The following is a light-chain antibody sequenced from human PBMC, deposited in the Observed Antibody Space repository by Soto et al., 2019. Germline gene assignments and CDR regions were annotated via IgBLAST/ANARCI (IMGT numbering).Light chain of an antibody. J-gene: IGKJ1*01. CDR2: GAS. V-gene: IGKV3-20*01. CDR3: QQYVSSPRT. Sequence: ETMFLQSPGTLSFYPGERSTLCCRASQTAYHGYLAWYQQTPGQAPRLLIYGASSRATGIPDRFSGSESGTDFTLTISRLEPEDFAVYYCQQYVSSPRTFGQGTKVDI. CDR1: QTAYHGY.